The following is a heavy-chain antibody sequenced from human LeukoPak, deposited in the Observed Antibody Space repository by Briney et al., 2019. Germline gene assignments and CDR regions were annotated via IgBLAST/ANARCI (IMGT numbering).Heavy chain of an antibody. CDR2: ISSSGSTI. D-gene: IGHD3-10*01. V-gene: IGHV3-11*01. CDR3: ARAALLWFGEPYYFDY. CDR1: GFTFSDYY. Sequence: GGSLRLSCAAFGFTFSDYYMSWIRQAPGKGLEWVSYISSSGSTIYYADSVKGRFTISRDNAKNSLYLQMNSLRAEDTAVYYCARAALLWFGEPYYFDYWGQGTLATVSS. J-gene: IGHJ4*02.